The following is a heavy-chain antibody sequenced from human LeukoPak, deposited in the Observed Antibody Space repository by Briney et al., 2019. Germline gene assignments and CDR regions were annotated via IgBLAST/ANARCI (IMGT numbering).Heavy chain of an antibody. V-gene: IGHV1-3*01. CDR1: GYIFTKYV. J-gene: IGHJ4*02. Sequence: ASVKVSCKASGYIFTKYVVHWVRQAPGQRPEWMGWIKAGNGDTKYSQNFQGRLTITRDTSASTVYMELSSLTSEDTALYYCARDDCGDTCYPGGYRGQGTLVTVSS. CDR2: IKAGNGDT. CDR3: ARDDCGDTCYPGGY. D-gene: IGHD2-21*01.